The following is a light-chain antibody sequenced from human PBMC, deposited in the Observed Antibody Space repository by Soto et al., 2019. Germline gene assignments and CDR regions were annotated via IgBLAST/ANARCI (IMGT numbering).Light chain of an antibody. Sequence: QSVLTQPASVSGSPGQSITISCTGTSSYVGNYNYVSWYQQHPGKAPKLMIYDVSNRPSGVSNRFSGSKSGNTASLTISGLQAEDEADYYCSSYTSSRTLVFGTGTKVTVL. CDR1: SSYVGNYNY. V-gene: IGLV2-14*01. CDR2: DVS. J-gene: IGLJ1*01. CDR3: SSYTSSRTLV.